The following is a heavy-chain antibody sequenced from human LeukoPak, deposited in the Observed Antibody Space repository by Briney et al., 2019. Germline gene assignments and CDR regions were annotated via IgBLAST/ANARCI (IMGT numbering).Heavy chain of an antibody. J-gene: IGHJ4*02. Sequence: GGSLRLSCAASGFTFSSYAMSWVRQAAGKGLQWVSTISGSGDSTYYADSVKGRFTISRDNSKNTLHLQMNSLRAEDTAVYYCAKGQVTVGATLRFDYWGQRTLVTVSS. CDR1: GFTFSSYA. CDR3: AKGQVTVGATLRFDY. CDR2: ISGSGDST. D-gene: IGHD1-26*01. V-gene: IGHV3-23*01.